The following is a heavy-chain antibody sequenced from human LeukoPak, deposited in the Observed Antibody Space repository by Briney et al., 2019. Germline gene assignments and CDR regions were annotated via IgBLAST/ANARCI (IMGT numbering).Heavy chain of an antibody. V-gene: IGHV3-23*01. CDR3: AKVIDPVTARPGDFGY. CDR2: ISGSGGST. Sequence: GGSLRLSCAASGFTFSSYAMSWVRQAPGKGLEWVSAISGSGGSTDYADSVKGRFTISRDNSKNTLYLQMNLLRADDTAVHYSAKVIDPVTARPGDFGYWGQGTLVTVSS. D-gene: IGHD2-21*02. CDR1: GFTFSSYA. J-gene: IGHJ4*02.